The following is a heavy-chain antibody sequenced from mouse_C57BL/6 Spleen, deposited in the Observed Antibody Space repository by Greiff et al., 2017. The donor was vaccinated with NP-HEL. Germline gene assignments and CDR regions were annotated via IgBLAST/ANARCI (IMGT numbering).Heavy chain of an antibody. D-gene: IGHD2-3*01. V-gene: IGHV5-17*01. J-gene: IGHJ1*03. Sequence: EVKLVESGGGLVKPGGSLKLSCAASGFTFSDYGMHWVRQAPEKGLEWVAYISSGSSTIYYADTVKGRFTISRDNAKNTLFLQMTSLRSEDTAMYYCASLDGYYVGYFDVWGTGTTVTVSS. CDR2: ISSGSSTI. CDR1: GFTFSDYG. CDR3: ASLDGYYVGYFDV.